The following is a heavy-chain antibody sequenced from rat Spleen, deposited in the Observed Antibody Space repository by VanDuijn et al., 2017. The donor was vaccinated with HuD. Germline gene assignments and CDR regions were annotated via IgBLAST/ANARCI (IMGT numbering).Heavy chain of an antibody. V-gene: IGHV2S61*01. J-gene: IGHJ2*01. CDR3: ATQHYYEGYYRDY. Sequence: QVQLKESGTGLVQPSQTLSLTCTVSGFSLIRYGVIWVRQPPGKGLEWMGVIWGNGDTNYRAVLKSRLSISRDTSKSQVFLKVNNLQTEDTAMYFGATQHYYEGYYRDYWGQGVMVTVSS. CDR1: GFSLIRYG. D-gene: IGHD1-12*03. CDR2: IWGNGDT.